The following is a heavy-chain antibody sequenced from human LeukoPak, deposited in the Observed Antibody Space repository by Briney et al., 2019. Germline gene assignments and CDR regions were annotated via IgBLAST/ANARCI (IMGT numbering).Heavy chain of an antibody. CDR1: ARSISSSSYY. D-gene: IGHD6-13*01. V-gene: IGHV4-39*01. CDR3: ARLSVAAAGTGWFDP. CDR2: IYYSGST. J-gene: IGHJ5*02. Sequence: PSDTLSLTCTVSARSISSSSYYSGWIRQPPGKGLEWIGSIYYSGSTYYNPSLMSRVTITVDTSKNQFTLKLSSVTAADTAVYYWARLSVAAAGTGWFDPWGQGTLVTVSS.